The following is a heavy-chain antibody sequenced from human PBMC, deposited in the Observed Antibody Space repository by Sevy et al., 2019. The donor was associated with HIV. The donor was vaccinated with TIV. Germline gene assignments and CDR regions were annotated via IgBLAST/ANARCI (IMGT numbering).Heavy chain of an antibody. D-gene: IGHD2-15*01. V-gene: IGHV7-4-1*02. Sequence: ASVKVSCKASGYTFTRYIMSWVRQAPGQGLEWMGWINTMTGNPTYAQGFTGRFVFSLDTSASTAYLQISSLKAEDSAVYYCTRGYCSGGTCSSGGYWGQGTLVTVSS. J-gene: IGHJ4*02. CDR2: INTMTGNP. CDR1: GYTFTRYI. CDR3: TRGYCSGGTCSSGGY.